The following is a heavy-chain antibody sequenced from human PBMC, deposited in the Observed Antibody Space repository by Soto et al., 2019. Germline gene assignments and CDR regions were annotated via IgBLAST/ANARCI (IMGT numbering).Heavy chain of an antibody. CDR3: AKGRGSGSYYFFPIDP. J-gene: IGHJ5*02. CDR1: GFTFSSYA. V-gene: IGHV3-23*01. CDR2: ISGSGGST. Sequence: GSLRLSCAASGFTFSSYAMSWVRQAPGRGLEWVSAISGSGGSTYYADSVKGRFTISRDNSKNTLYLQMNSLRAEDTAVYYCAKGRGSGSYYFFPIDPWGQGTLVTVSS. D-gene: IGHD3-10*01.